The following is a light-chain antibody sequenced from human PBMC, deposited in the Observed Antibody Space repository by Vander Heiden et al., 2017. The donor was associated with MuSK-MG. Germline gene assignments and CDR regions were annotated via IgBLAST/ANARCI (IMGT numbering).Light chain of an antibody. Sequence: DIVMTQSADSLAVSLGERATINCKSSQSVFYSSNNKNYLAWYQQKPGQPPKLLLYWASTRGSGVPDRFSGSGSGTDFTLTISSLQTEDVAVYYCQQDDTTPFTFGHGTKVDIK. V-gene: IGKV4-1*01. J-gene: IGKJ3*01. CDR1: QSVFYSSNNKNY. CDR2: WAS. CDR3: QQDDTTPFT.